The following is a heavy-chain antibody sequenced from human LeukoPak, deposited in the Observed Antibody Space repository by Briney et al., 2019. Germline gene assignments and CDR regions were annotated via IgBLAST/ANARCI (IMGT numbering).Heavy chain of an antibody. Sequence: GGSLRLSCAASGFTLSSYAMSWVRQAPGKGLEWVSAISGSGGSTYYADSVKGRFTISRDNSKNTLYLQMNSLRAEDTAVYYCAKDADLLVVPADWFDPWGQGTLVTVSS. CDR1: GFTLSSYA. V-gene: IGHV3-23*01. D-gene: IGHD2-2*01. J-gene: IGHJ5*02. CDR3: AKDADLLVVPADWFDP. CDR2: ISGSGGST.